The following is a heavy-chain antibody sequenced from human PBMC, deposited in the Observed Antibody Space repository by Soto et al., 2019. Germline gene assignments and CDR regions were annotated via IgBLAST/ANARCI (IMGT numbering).Heavy chain of an antibody. CDR3: ARGGQDFWSGPFDY. CDR1: GGSISNYY. Sequence: KTXETLSLTCTVAGGSISNYYCNWIRQPAGKGLEWIGRIDTSGSTNYNPSLKSRVTMSVDTSKQEFSLKLSSVTAADTALYYCARGGQDFWSGPFDYWGRGALVTVSS. D-gene: IGHD3-3*01. J-gene: IGHJ4*02. V-gene: IGHV4-4*07. CDR2: IDTSGST.